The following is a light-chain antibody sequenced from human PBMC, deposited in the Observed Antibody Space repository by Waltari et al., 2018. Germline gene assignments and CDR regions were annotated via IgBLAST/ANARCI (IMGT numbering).Light chain of an antibody. J-gene: IGLJ3*02. CDR2: DVN. CDR3: CSYAGSAISM. Sequence: QSALIQTASVSGSPGQAITISCSGTTSDIGKYNLVSWYQQHPGKAPTRIIYDVNKRPSGVSNRFSGSKSGNTAFLTSSGLQSADEADYYCCSYAGSAISMFGGGTKVTVL. CDR1: TSDIGKYNL. V-gene: IGLV2-23*02.